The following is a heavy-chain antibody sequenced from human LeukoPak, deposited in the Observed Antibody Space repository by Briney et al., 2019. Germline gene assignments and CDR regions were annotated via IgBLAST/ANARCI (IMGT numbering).Heavy chain of an antibody. Sequence: GGSLRLSCAASGFTFSNYWMSWVRQAPGKGLEWVANIKQDGRDKNYVDSVKGRFTISRDNAKNSVFLQMNSLRAEDTAVYYCARDKVKHQLLLRAHYYYMDVWGKGTTVTISS. CDR2: IKQDGRDK. V-gene: IGHV3-7*01. CDR1: GFTFSNYW. CDR3: ARDKVKHQLLLRAHYYYMDV. J-gene: IGHJ6*03. D-gene: IGHD6-13*01.